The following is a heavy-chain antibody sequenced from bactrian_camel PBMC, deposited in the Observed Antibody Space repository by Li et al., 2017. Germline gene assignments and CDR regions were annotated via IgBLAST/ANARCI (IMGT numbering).Heavy chain of an antibody. J-gene: IGHJ4*01. Sequence: HVQLVESGGGSVQAGESLRLSCVASGFIVSLSCMGWFRQAPGKEREEVASIDNGGRSNNADSVEGRFTISRDSAKNTLYLQMNNLKPEDTGMYYCAAATWCGDSPSDFQDWGQGTQGTV. V-gene: IGHV3S53*01. D-gene: IGHD2*01. CDR2: IDNGGRS. CDR3: AAATWCGDSPSDFQD. CDR1: GFIVSLSC.